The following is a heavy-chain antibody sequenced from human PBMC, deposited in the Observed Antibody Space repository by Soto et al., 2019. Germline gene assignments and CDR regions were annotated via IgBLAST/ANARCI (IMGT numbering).Heavy chain of an antibody. CDR3: ARGGVGGTYVFDD. J-gene: IGHJ4*02. Sequence: QVQLGRSGAEVKKPGSSVKVSCKASGGTFSSYSISWVRQAPGLGLDWMGGIITLSGVVLYGGNYQGRVTITVANSTGTAYMELSRLTSDDTAVYFCARGGVGGTYVFDDWGQGTQVTVSS. CDR1: GGTFSSYS. V-gene: IGHV1-69*17. D-gene: IGHD1-26*01. CDR2: IITLSGVV.